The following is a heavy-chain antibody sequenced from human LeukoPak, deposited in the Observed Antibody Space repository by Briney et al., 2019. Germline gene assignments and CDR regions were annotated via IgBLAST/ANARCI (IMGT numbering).Heavy chain of an antibody. J-gene: IGHJ4*02. Sequence: ASVKVSCKASGYTFTGYYMHWVRQAPGQGLEWMGRIIPILGIANYAQKFQGRVTITADKSTSTAYMELSSLRSEDTAVYYCARVDGPLSLGWGQGTLVTVSS. CDR2: IIPILGIA. CDR3: ARVDGPLSLG. CDR1: GYTFTGYY. V-gene: IGHV1-69*04.